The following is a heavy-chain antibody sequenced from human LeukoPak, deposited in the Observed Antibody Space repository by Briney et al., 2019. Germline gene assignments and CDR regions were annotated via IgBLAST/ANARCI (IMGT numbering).Heavy chain of an antibody. Sequence: PGGSLRLSCAASGLTFSSYWMTWVRQAPGKGLEWVANLKKDGSEKYYVDSVRGRFTISRDNAKNTLYLQMNSLRAEDTAVYYCAREMGWNYGDYWGQGTLVSVSS. V-gene: IGHV3-7*05. CDR3: AREMGWNYGDY. CDR2: LKKDGSEK. CDR1: GLTFSSYW. J-gene: IGHJ4*02. D-gene: IGHD1-7*01.